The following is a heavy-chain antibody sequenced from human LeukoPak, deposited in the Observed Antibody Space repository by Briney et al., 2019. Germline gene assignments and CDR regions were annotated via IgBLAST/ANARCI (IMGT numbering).Heavy chain of an antibody. CDR2: ISAYNGNT. Sequence: ASVKVSCKASGYTFTSDGISWVRQAPGQGLEWMGWISAYNGNTNYAQKLQGRVTMTTDTSTSTAYMELRSLRSDDTAVYYCARERGGYSSSWYVNWGQGTLVTVSS. D-gene: IGHD6-13*01. V-gene: IGHV1-18*01. CDR3: ARERGGYSSSWYVN. CDR1: GYTFTSDG. J-gene: IGHJ4*02.